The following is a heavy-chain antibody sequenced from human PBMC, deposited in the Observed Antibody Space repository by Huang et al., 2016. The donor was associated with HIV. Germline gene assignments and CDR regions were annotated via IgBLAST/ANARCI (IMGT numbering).Heavy chain of an antibody. CDR2: INTRGTT. CDR1: GGSFSSYY. CDR3: AREIMISFGGPFDP. D-gene: IGHD3-16*01. J-gene: IGHJ5*02. Sequence: QVQLHQWGAGLLKPSETLSLTCAVYGGSFSSYYWNWIRQSPGKGLEWIGQINTRGTTTDNPSLKSRVTMSVDTSKNQFSLKLNAVTAADTAVYYCAREIMISFGGPFDPWGQGTLVTVSS. V-gene: IGHV4-34*01.